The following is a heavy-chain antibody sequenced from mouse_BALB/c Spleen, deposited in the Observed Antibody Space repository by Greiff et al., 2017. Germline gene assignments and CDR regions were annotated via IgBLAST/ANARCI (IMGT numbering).Heavy chain of an antibody. D-gene: IGHD1-1*01. CDR2: ISNGGGST. CDR1: GFTFSSYT. CDR3: ARPGDSSGYALDY. Sequence: EVKVVESGGGLVQPGGSLKLSCAASGFTFSSYTMSWVRQTPEKRLEWVAYISNGGGSTYYPDTVKGRFTISRDNAKNTLYLQMSSLKSEDTAMYYCARPGDSSGYALDYWGQGTSVTVSS. J-gene: IGHJ4*01. V-gene: IGHV5-12-2*01.